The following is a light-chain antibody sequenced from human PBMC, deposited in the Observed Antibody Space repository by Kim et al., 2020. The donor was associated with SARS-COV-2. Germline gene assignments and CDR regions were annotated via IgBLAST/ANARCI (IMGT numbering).Light chain of an antibody. CDR3: QQRNNWPLT. V-gene: IGKV3-11*01. J-gene: IGKJ4*01. CDR1: QSVSKY. CDR2: DAS. Sequence: EIVLTQSPATLSLSPGERATLSCRASQSVSKYLAWYQQKPGQAPRLLIYDASNRATGIPARFTGSGSGTDFRLTISSLEPEDFAVYYYQQRNNWPLTFGGGTKVDIK.